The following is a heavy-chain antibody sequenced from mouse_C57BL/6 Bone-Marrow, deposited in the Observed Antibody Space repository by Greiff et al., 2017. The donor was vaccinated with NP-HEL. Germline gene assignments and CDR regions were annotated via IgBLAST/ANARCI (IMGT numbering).Heavy chain of an antibody. D-gene: IGHD2-1*01. CDR2: IDPSDSYT. V-gene: IGHV1-50*01. CDR3: ARELHREY. J-gene: IGHJ2*01. Sequence: QVQLQQPGAELVKPGASVKLSCKASGYTFTSYWMQWVKQRPGQGLEWIGEIDPSDSYTNYNQKFKGKATLTVDKSSSTAYMQLSSLTSEDSAVYYCARELHREYWGKGTTLTVSS. CDR1: GYTFTSYW.